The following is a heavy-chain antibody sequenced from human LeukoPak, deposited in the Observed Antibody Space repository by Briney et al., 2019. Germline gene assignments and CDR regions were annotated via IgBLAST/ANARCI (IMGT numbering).Heavy chain of an antibody. J-gene: IGHJ4*02. Sequence: GASVKVSCKASGYIFINYGISWVRQAPGQELEWMGRISGYSGNTDYAQNLQGRVTMTTDTSTTTAYMELRSLRSEDAAVYYCARGKPSRSFGYWGQGNLVTVSS. CDR2: ISGYSGNT. CDR1: GYIFINYG. V-gene: IGHV1-18*01. CDR3: ARGKPSRSFGY. D-gene: IGHD2-2*01.